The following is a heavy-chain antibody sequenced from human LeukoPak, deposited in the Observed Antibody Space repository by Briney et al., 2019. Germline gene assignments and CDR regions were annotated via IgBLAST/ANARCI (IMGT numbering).Heavy chain of an antibody. CDR1: GYSFTRYF. D-gene: IGHD3-10*01. CDR3: ARGKVVTMVRGVIITYFDY. CDR2: IIPSDGST. V-gene: IGHV1-46*01. J-gene: IGHJ4*02. Sequence: ASVKVSCKASGYSFTRYFIHWVRQAPGQGLEWMGIIIPSDGSTSYAQKFQGRVTMTRDTSTSTVYMELSNLRSEDTAVYYCARGKVVTMVRGVIITYFDYWGQGTLVTVSS.